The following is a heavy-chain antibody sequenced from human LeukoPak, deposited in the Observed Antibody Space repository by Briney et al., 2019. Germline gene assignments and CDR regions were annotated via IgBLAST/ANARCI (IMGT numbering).Heavy chain of an antibody. J-gene: IGHJ3*02. CDR1: GGSFSGYY. V-gene: IGHV4-34*01. Sequence: PSETLSLTCAVYGGSFSGYYWSWIRQPPGKGLEWIGEINHSGRNNYNPSLKSRVTISVDTSKNQFSLKLSSVTAADTAVYYCASRSNKLKIVPAAPDGSGSGAFDIWGQGTMVTVSS. CDR3: ASRSNKLKIVPAAPDGSGSGAFDI. CDR2: INHSGRN. D-gene: IGHD2-2*01.